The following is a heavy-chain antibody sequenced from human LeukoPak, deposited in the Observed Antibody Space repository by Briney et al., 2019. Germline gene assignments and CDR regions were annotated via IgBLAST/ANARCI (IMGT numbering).Heavy chain of an antibody. J-gene: IGHJ4*02. CDR3: AKVPIYSASGSYLSN. Sequence: GGSLRLSCAASGFTFSSYSMNWVRQAPGKGLEWVSSISSSSSYIYYADSVKGRFTISRDNAKNSLYLQMNSLRAEDTAVYYCAKVPIYSASGSYLSNWGQGTLVSVSS. CDR1: GFTFSSYS. D-gene: IGHD3-10*01. CDR2: ISSSSSYI. V-gene: IGHV3-21*04.